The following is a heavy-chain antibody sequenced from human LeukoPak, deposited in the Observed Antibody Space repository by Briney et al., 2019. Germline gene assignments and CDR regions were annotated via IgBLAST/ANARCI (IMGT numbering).Heavy chain of an antibody. D-gene: IGHD4-17*01. CDR1: GYSFTSYW. CDR2: IYTGDSNN. CDR3: ARYCRLYGDYPAPYHYYAMDV. J-gene: IGHJ6*02. Sequence: PGESLKLSCTGSGYSFTSYWIGWVRQMPGKGLEWMGVIYTGDSNNNYSPASHRHVTISADKSISTAYLQWCSLKASDTAMYYCARYCRLYGDYPAPYHYYAMDVWGQGTTVTVSS. V-gene: IGHV5-51*03.